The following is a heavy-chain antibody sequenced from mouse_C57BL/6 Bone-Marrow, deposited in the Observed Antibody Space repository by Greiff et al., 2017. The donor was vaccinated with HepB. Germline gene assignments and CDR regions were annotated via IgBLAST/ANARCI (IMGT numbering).Heavy chain of an antibody. CDR3: ARSDGYYWFAY. J-gene: IGHJ3*01. CDR2: INYDGSST. CDR1: GFTFSDYY. D-gene: IGHD2-3*01. V-gene: IGHV5-16*01. Sequence: DVKLQESEGGLVQPGRSMKLSCTASGFTFSDYYMAWVRQVPEKGLEWVANINYDGSSTYYLDSLKSRFIISRDNAKNILYLQMSSLKSEDTATYYCARSDGYYWFAYWGQGTLVTVSA.